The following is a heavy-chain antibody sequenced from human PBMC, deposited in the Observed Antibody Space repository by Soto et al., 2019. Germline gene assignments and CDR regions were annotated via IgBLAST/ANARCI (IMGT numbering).Heavy chain of an antibody. CDR3: ARRYGVAFDI. CDR2: IYYSGST. D-gene: IGHD3-10*01. CDR1: GGSISSYY. V-gene: IGHV4-59*08. J-gene: IGHJ3*02. Sequence: QVQLQESGPGLVKPSETLSLTCTVSGGSISSYYWSWIRQPPGKGLEWIGYIYYSGSTNYNPSLKSRVTISVDPSKNQFSLKLSSVTAADTAVYYCARRYGVAFDIWGQGTMVTVSS.